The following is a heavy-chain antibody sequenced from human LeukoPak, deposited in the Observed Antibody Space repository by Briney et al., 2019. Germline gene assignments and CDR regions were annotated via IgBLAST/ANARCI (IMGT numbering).Heavy chain of an antibody. CDR1: GFTFTSSW. J-gene: IGHJ4*02. CDR3: ARQKCEQGSGTFDF. CDR2: IKQDGTEK. D-gene: IGHD1-14*01. Sequence: GGSLRLSRAASGFTFTSSWMSSVRQTPGKGLGWVANIKQDGTEKYSVDSVKGRFTISRDNTKNSLYVQMSSLRAEDTAVYYCARQKCEQGSGTFDFWGQGTLVTVSS. V-gene: IGHV3-7*03.